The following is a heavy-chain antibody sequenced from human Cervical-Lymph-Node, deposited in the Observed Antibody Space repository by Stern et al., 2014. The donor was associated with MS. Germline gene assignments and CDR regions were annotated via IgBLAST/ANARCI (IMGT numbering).Heavy chain of an antibody. CDR2: ISDEGSKK. V-gene: IGHV3-30-3*01. J-gene: IGHJ4*02. CDR1: GFTFSNYA. Sequence: QVQLVESGGGVVQPGRSLRLSCAASGFTFSNYAMHWVRQAPGKGLGWITLISDEGSKKYHADSVKGLFTISRDNSNNTLYLQMNTLRAEDTAVYYCARDRCSRGGCYFRHWGQGTLVTVSP. CDR3: ARDRCSRGGCYFRH. D-gene: IGHD2-15*01.